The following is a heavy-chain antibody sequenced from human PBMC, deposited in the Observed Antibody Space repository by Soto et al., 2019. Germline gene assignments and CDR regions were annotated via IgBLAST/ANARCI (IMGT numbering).Heavy chain of an antibody. CDR1: GFTFSSYS. V-gene: IGHV3-48*02. CDR3: ARGPTKHIVVVTGARVDY. Sequence: GGSLRLSCAASGFTFSSYSMNWVRQAPGKGLEWVSYISSSSSTIYYADSVKGRFTISRDNAKNSLYLQMNSLRDEDTAVYYCARGPTKHIVVVTGARVDYWGQGTLVTVSS. D-gene: IGHD2-21*02. J-gene: IGHJ4*02. CDR2: ISSSSSTI.